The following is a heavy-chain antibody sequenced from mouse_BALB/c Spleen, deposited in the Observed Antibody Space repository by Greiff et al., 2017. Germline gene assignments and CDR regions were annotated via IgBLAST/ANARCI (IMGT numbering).Heavy chain of an antibody. CDR3: ANYYGSSFYAMDY. J-gene: IGHJ4*01. CDR1: GFSLTSYG. CDR2: IWRGGST. D-gene: IGHD1-1*01. Sequence: QVQLKQSGPSLVQPSQSLSITCTVSGFSLTSYGVHWVRQSPGKGLEWLGVIWRGGSTDYNAAFMSRLSITKDNSKSQVFFKMNSLQADDTAIYYCANYYGSSFYAMDYWGQGTSVTVSS. V-gene: IGHV2-5-1*01.